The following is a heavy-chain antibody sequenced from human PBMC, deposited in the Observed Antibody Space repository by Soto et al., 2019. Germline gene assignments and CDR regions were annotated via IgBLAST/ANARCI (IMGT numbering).Heavy chain of an antibody. V-gene: IGHV3-23*01. CDR3: AVLFCSGGTCYSSSSYLDY. CDR2: ISDNGGTT. D-gene: IGHD2-15*01. J-gene: IGHJ4*02. CDR1: GFTFSIYA. Sequence: EVHVLESGGGLVQPGGSLRLSCAASGFTFSIYAMTWVRQAPGKGLEWVSSISDNGGTTYYADSVKGRFSISRDNSKNTLYLQMNSLRVDDTAVYYCAVLFCSGGTCYSSSSYLDYWGQGTLVTVSS.